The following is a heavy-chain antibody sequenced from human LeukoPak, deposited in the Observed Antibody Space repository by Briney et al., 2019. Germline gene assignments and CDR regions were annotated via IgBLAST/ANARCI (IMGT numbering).Heavy chain of an antibody. V-gene: IGHV3-66*01. CDR3: ARGRDGYNRGFDY. CDR1: GFTVSSNY. J-gene: IGHJ4*02. D-gene: IGHD5-24*01. Sequence: PGGSLRLSCAASGFTVSSNYMSWVRQAPGKGLEWVSVIYSGGSTYYADSVKGRFTISRDNSKNTLYLQMNSLRAEDTAVYYCARGRDGYNRGFDYWGQGTLVTVSS. CDR2: IYSGGST.